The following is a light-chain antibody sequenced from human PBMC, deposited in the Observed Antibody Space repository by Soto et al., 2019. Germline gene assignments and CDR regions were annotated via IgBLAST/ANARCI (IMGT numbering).Light chain of an antibody. Sequence: IVLTESPGTLSLSPEERATLSCRASQSVSNSYLAWYQQKPGQAPTLLIYGASSRATGIPDRFSGSGSGTDFTLTISRLEPEDFAVYFCQQYGSSRNTFGGGTKV. J-gene: IGKJ4*01. CDR2: GAS. V-gene: IGKV3-20*01. CDR3: QQYGSSRNT. CDR1: QSVSNSY.